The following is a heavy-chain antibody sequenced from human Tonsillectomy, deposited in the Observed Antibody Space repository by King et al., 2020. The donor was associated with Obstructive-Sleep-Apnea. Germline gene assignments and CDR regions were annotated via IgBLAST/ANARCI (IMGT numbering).Heavy chain of an antibody. V-gene: IGHV5-51*01. CDR3: ARPSDNSGNNYVLGH. D-gene: IGHD1-26*01. J-gene: IGHJ4*02. Sequence: QLVQSGAEMRAPGESLKISCKASGYTFATYWIAWVRQMPGKGLEWMGIIYPDDSETRYSPSFQGQVTISVDKSITTVFLQWSSVKASDTGIYYCARPSDNSGNNYVLGHWGQGALVTVSS. CDR2: IYPDDSET. CDR1: GYTFATYW.